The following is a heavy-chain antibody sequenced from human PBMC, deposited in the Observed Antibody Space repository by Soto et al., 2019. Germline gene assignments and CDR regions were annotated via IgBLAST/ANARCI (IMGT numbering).Heavy chain of an antibody. CDR2: INPSGGST. Sequence: QVQLVQSGAEVKKPGASVKVSCKASGYTFTSYYMHWVRQAPGQGLEWMGIINPSGGSTSYAQKFQXXVXMXXDTSTSTVYVELSSLRSEDTAVYYCASREQSDFDYWGQGTLVTVSS. J-gene: IGHJ4*02. V-gene: IGHV1-46*01. D-gene: IGHD1-26*01. CDR1: GYTFTSYY. CDR3: ASREQSDFDY.